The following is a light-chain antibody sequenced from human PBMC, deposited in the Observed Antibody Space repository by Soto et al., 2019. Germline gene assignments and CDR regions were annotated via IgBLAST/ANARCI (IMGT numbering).Light chain of an antibody. V-gene: IGKV4-1*01. CDR2: WAS. J-gene: IGKJ1*01. Sequence: DIVMAQSPVSLAVSQVERAPINXXSSRXVFYSSNEKNYLAWYQQRPGHSPTXXLYWASTRESGVPDRFSGSGAGTNFTLTIATLQAEDVATYYCQQYLAPPWTFGQGTKVDIK. CDR1: RXVFYSSNEKNY. CDR3: QQYLAPPWT.